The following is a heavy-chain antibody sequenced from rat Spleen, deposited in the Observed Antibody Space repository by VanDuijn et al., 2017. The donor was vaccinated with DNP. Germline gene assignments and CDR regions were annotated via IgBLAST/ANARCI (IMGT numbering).Heavy chain of an antibody. CDR3: ATQNYGYIPFDY. J-gene: IGHJ2*01. CDR2: IIYDGSRT. Sequence: EVQLVESGGGLVQPGRSLKLSCAASGFSFSDYNMAWVRQAPKKGLEWVATIIYDGSRTYSRDSVKGRFTISRDNAKSTLYLQMDSLRSEDTATYYCATQNYGYIPFDYWGQGVMVTVSS. CDR1: GFSFSDYN. D-gene: IGHD1-9*01. V-gene: IGHV5S10*01.